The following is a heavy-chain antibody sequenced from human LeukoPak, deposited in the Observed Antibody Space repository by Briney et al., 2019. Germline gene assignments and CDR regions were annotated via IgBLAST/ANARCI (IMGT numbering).Heavy chain of an antibody. D-gene: IGHD3-22*01. CDR1: GFTFSSYS. J-gene: IGHJ4*02. CDR3: ARDAYYYDSSGYSH. V-gene: IGHV3-48*01. Sequence: GGSLRLPCAASGFTFSSYSMNWVRQAPGKGLEWVSYISSSSSTIYYADSVKGRFTISRDNAKNSLYLQMNSLRAEDTAVYYCARDAYYYDSSGYSHWGQGTLVTVSS. CDR2: ISSSSSTI.